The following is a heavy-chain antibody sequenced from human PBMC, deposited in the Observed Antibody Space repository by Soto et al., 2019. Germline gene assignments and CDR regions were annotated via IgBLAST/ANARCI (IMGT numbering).Heavy chain of an antibody. D-gene: IGHD6-13*01. J-gene: IGHJ4*02. CDR2: IIPILGIA. V-gene: IGHV1-69*02. Sequence: QVQLVQSGAEVKKPGSSVKVSCKASGGTFSSYTISWVRQAPGQGREWMGRIIPILGIANYAQKFQGRVTITADKSTSTAYRELSSLRSEDTAVYYCASDRDRSSWPFDHWGQGTLVTVSS. CDR3: ASDRDRSSWPFDH. CDR1: GGTFSSYT.